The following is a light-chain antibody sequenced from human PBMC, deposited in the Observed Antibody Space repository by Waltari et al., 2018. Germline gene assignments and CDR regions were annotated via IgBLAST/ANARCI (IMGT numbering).Light chain of an antibody. J-gene: IGKJ4*01. Sequence: DIQRTQSPSSLSASVGDRVTITCQASQDISNYLNWYQQKPGKAPKLLIYDVSNLEKGVPSRFSGGGSGTDFTFTINSLQPEDLSTSYCQQYESLRLTFGGGTKVEIK. CDR3: QQYESLRLT. V-gene: IGKV1-33*01. CDR1: QDISNY. CDR2: DVS.